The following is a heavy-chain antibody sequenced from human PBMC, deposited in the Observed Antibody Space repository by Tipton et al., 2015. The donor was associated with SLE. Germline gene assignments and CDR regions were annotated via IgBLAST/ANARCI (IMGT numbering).Heavy chain of an antibody. D-gene: IGHD4-23*01. J-gene: IGHJ4*02. CDR1: GASISSHC. CDR3: ARGSVRADDY. CDR2: ICNSVNI. V-gene: IGHV4-59*11. Sequence: TLSLTCTVSGASISSHCWCWIRQPPGKGLEWVGYICNSVNINYIPSLQSRVTISADTSKNQISLKLTSVTAADTAVFYCARGSVRADDYWGQGTLVTVSS.